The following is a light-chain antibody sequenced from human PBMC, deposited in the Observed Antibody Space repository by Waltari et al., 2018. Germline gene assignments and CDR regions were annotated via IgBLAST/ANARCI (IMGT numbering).Light chain of an antibody. Sequence: QSALTQPASVSGSPGQSITISRPGTGRALVAYNLVPWYQQHPGKAPTLVIFQVNGRPSGVSPRFSGSKSAYTASLTISGLQAEDEADYYCSSYTATSNGLARVFGGGTKLTVL. CDR2: QVN. CDR3: SSYTATSNGLARV. J-gene: IGLJ2*01. V-gene: IGLV2-14*01. CDR1: GRALVAYNL.